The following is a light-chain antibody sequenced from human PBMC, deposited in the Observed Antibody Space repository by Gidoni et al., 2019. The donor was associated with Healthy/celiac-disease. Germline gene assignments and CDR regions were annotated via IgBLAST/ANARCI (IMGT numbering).Light chain of an antibody. Sequence: DIVLTQSPGTLSLSPGERATLSCRASQSVSSSYLAWYQQKPGQDPRLLIYGASSRATGSPDRFSGSGSGTDFTLTISRLEPEDFAVYYCQQYGSSPLTFGGGTKVEIK. CDR2: GAS. CDR3: QQYGSSPLT. J-gene: IGKJ4*01. V-gene: IGKV3-20*01. CDR1: QSVSSSY.